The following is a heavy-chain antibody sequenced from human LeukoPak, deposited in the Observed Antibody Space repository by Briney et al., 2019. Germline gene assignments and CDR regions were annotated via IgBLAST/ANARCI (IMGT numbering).Heavy chain of an antibody. D-gene: IGHD3-22*01. CDR1: GFTFSSYW. V-gene: IGHV3-7*01. Sequence: GGSLRLSCAASGFTFSSYWMSWVRQAPGKGLEWVANMGQDGGEIYYADSVKGRFTIFRDNAKNTLYLQMNSLRAEDTAVYYCARDYYGIDYWGQGTLVTVSS. CDR3: ARDYYGIDY. CDR2: MGQDGGEI. J-gene: IGHJ4*02.